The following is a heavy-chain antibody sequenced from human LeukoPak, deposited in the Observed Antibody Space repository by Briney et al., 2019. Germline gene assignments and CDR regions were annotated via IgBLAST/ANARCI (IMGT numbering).Heavy chain of an antibody. J-gene: IGHJ4*02. Sequence: PGGSLRLSCAASGFTFSDYYMSWIRQAPGKGPMWVSRICPDGTVTNYADSVEARFIISRDNARNTVYLQMNSLRVEDTAVYYCVRDFRSADYWGQGTLVTVSS. CDR1: GFTFSDYY. CDR2: ICPDGTVT. V-gene: IGHV3-74*01. CDR3: VRDFRSADY.